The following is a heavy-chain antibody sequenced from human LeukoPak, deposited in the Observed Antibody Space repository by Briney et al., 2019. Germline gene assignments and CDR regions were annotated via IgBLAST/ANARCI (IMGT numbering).Heavy chain of an antibody. CDR1: GFTFSSYA. CDR3: ATYGDYGYNWFDP. D-gene: IGHD4-17*01. Sequence: GGSLRLSCAASGFTFSSYAMSWVRQAPGKGLEWVSAISGRGGSTYYADSVKGRFTISRDNSKNTLYLQMNSLRAEDTAVYYCATYGDYGYNWFDPWGQGTLVTVSS. V-gene: IGHV3-23*01. CDR2: ISGRGGST. J-gene: IGHJ5*02.